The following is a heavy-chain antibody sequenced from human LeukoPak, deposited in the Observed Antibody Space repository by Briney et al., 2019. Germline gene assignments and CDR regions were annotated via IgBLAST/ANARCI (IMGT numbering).Heavy chain of an antibody. V-gene: IGHV4-39*07. J-gene: IGHJ4*02. Sequence: SETLSLTCTVSSGSISSSNYYWSWIRQPPGKGLEWIGEINHSGSTNYNPSLKSRVTISVDTSKNQFSLKLSSVTAADTAVYYCARGAPMVTRWGQGTLVTVSS. CDR2: INHSGST. CDR1: SGSISSSNYY. CDR3: ARGAPMVTR. D-gene: IGHD5-18*01.